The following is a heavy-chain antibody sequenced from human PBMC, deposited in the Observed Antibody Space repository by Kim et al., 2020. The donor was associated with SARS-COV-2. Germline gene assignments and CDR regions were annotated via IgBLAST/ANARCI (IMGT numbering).Heavy chain of an antibody. CDR1: GFTFSSYW. V-gene: IGHV3-74*01. CDR2: INSDGSST. D-gene: IGHD6-6*01. J-gene: IGHJ5*02. Sequence: GGSLRLSCAASGFTFSSYWMNWVRQAPGKGLVWVSRINSDGSSTCYADSVKGRFTISRDNAKNTLYLQMNSLRAEDTAVYYCARASMWPADNWFYPWGQGTLVTVSS. CDR3: ARASMWPADNWFYP.